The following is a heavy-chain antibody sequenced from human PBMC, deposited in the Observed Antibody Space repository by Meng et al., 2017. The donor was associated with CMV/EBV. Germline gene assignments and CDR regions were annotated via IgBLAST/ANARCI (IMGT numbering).Heavy chain of an antibody. CDR3: ARDLGYHITVVRGGKAFDI. V-gene: IGHV3-11*01. D-gene: IGHD3-10*01. Sequence: GGSLRLSCAASGFTFSDYYMSWIRQAPGKGLEWIAYISSSGSNLHNADSVKGRFTISRDNAKNSLSLQMDSLRPEDTAVYYCARDLGYHITVVRGGKAFDIWGQGTMVTVSS. CDR1: GFTFSDYY. J-gene: IGHJ3*02. CDR2: ISSSGSNL.